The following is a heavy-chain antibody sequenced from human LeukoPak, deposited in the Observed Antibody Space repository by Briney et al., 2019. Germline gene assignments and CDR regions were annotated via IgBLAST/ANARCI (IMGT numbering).Heavy chain of an antibody. CDR2: IRSDEVVR. CDR1: GFSFTTSN. CDR3: ARTLIYGKTETYYFDY. J-gene: IGHJ4*02. D-gene: IGHD1-14*01. V-gene: IGHV3-30*02. Sequence: GGSLRLSCAVSGFSFTTSNFHWVRQAADKGLDWVAFIRSDEVVRYSDSVRGRFTISRDNSKDTLYLQMSSLTTEDTAVYYCARTLIYGKTETYYFDYWGPGTLVTVSS.